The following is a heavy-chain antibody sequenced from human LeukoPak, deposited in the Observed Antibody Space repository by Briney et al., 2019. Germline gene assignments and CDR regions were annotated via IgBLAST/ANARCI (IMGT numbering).Heavy chain of an antibody. CDR3: AKDLRLGGGSCFDY. CDR1: GFTFRTHG. D-gene: IGHD2-15*01. V-gene: IGHV3-33*06. J-gene: IGHJ4*02. CDR2: IWSDGSYK. Sequence: PGGSLRLSCAASGFTFRTHGMHWVRQAPGKGLEWVAVIWSDGSYKYYADSVKGRFTISRDNSKNTLYLQMNSLKAEDTAVYYCAKDLRLGGGSCFDYWGQGILVTVSS.